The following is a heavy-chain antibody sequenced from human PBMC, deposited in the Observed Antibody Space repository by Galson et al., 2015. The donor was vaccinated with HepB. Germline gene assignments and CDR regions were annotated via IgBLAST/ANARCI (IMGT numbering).Heavy chain of an antibody. V-gene: IGHV3-33*01. CDR3: ARDRGYYYYYMDV. J-gene: IGHJ6*03. CDR1: GFTFSDYG. Sequence: SLRLSCAASGFTFSDYGMHWVRQAPGKGLEWGAVVYYDGSNKYYTDSVKGRFTISRDNSKNTVYLQMNSLRAEDTAVFYCARDRGYYYYYMDVWGKGTTVTVSS. CDR2: VYYDGSNK.